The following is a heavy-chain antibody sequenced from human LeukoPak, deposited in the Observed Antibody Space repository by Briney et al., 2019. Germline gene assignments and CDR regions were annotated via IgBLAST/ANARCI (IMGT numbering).Heavy chain of an antibody. J-gene: IGHJ2*01. V-gene: IGHV4-59*11. CDR2: ISYSGSI. D-gene: IGHD1-14*01. Sequence: SETLSLTCTVSGGSISSHYWSWIRQPPGKGLEWIGYISYSGSINYNPSLKSRVTTSIDTSKNQFSLKLNSVTAADTAVYYCARAGSGGWYFDLWGRGTLVTVSS. CDR3: ARAGSGGWYFDL. CDR1: GGSISSHY.